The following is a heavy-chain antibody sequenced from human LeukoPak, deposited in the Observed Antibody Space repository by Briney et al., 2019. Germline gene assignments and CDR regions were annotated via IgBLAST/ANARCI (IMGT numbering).Heavy chain of an antibody. CDR1: GYTFTGYY. V-gene: IGHV1-2*02. J-gene: IGHJ5*02. CDR3: ARDRNDLTNWFDP. Sequence: ASVKVSCKASGYTFTGYYMHWVRQAPGQGLEWMGWINPNSGGTNYAQKFQGRVTMTRDTSISTAYMELSRLRPDDTAVYYCARDRNDLTNWFDPWGQGTLVTVSS. D-gene: IGHD2-21*02. CDR2: INPNSGGT.